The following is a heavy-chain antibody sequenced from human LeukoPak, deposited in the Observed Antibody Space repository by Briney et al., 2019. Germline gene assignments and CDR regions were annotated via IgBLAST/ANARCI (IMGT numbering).Heavy chain of an antibody. Sequence: SETLSLTCAVSGGSISNGGYSWSWTRQPPGKGLEWIGYIYHSGGTYYSPSLKSRVTISLDRSKNQFSLKLSSVTAADTAVYYCVRGVIFNTQFDSWGQGTLVTVSS. J-gene: IGHJ4*02. V-gene: IGHV4-30-2*01. CDR2: IYHSGGT. D-gene: IGHD3-16*02. CDR3: VRGVIFNTQFDS. CDR1: GGSISNGGYS.